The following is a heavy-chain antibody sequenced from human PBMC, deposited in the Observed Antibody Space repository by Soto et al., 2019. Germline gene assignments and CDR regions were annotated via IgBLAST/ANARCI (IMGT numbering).Heavy chain of an antibody. Sequence: GGSLRLSCAASGFTFSSYAMHWVRQAPGKGLEWVAVISYDESNKYYADSVKGRFTISRDNSKNTLYLQMNSLRAEDTAVYYCASCVAAAGTGYYGMDVWGQGTTVTVSS. D-gene: IGHD6-13*01. J-gene: IGHJ6*02. CDR1: GFTFSSYA. CDR2: ISYDESNK. CDR3: ASCVAAAGTGYYGMDV. V-gene: IGHV3-30-3*01.